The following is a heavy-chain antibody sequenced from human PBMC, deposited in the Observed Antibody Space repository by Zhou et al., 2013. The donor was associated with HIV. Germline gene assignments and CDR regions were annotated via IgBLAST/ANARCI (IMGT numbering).Heavy chain of an antibody. Sequence: EVQLVQSGAEVKKPGATVKISCKVSGYTFTDYYMHWVQQAPGKGLEWLGLVDPEDGETFYAEKFQGRVTITADTSTDTAYMELSSLRSEDTAIYYCATEASYKFGGVIYPLYGMGRLGPRDHGHRLL. CDR2: VDPEDGET. J-gene: IGHJ6*02. CDR1: GYTFTDYY. D-gene: IGHD3-16*01. CDR3: ATEASYKFGGVIYPLYGMGR. V-gene: IGHV1-69-2*01.